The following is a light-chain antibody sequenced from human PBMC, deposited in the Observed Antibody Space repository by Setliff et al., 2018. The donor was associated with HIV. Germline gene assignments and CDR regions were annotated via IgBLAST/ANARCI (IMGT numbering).Light chain of an antibody. Sequence: QSVLTQPPSVSGAPGQRVTISCSGSRSNVGAHYDVHWYQQLPGTAPKLLIYSNNQRPSGVPDRFSGSKSGTSASLAISGLQSEDEADYYCAAWDDSLNGYVFATGTKV. V-gene: IGLV1-44*01. J-gene: IGLJ1*01. CDR3: AAWDDSLNGYV. CDR2: SNN. CDR1: RSNVGAHYD.